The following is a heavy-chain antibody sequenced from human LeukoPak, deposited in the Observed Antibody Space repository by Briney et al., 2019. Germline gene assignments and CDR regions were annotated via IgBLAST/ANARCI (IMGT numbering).Heavy chain of an antibody. CDR2: INQDGSEQ. D-gene: IGHD2-2*01. Sequence: GGSLRLSCATSGFSFNHYWMSWVRQAPGEGLEWVANINQDGSEQHLVDSVKGRFTISRDNGKNSLYLHMNSLRGEDTAVYYCTVNVPPDYWGQGTLVTVSS. V-gene: IGHV3-7*01. CDR3: TVNVPPDY. J-gene: IGHJ4*02. CDR1: GFSFNHYW.